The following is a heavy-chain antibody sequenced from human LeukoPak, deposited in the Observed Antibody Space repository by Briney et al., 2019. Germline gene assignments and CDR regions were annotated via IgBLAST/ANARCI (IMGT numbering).Heavy chain of an antibody. Sequence: ASVKVSCKASGYTFTSYYMHWVRQAPGQGLEWMGIINPSGGSTSYAQKSQGRVTMTRDTSTSTVYMELSSLRSEDTAVYYCARGPTIAVAGENWFDPWGQGTLVTVSS. J-gene: IGHJ5*02. CDR1: GYTFTSYY. D-gene: IGHD6-19*01. CDR3: ARGPTIAVAGENWFDP. V-gene: IGHV1-46*01. CDR2: INPSGGST.